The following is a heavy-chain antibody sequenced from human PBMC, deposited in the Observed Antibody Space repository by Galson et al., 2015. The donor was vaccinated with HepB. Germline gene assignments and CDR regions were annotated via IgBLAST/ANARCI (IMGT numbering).Heavy chain of an antibody. V-gene: IGHV4-30-2*01. CDR3: AREGDYHSRGSDNWFDP. J-gene: IGHJ5*02. D-gene: IGHD4-17*01. CDR1: GGSISSGGYS. Sequence: TLSLTCAVSGGSISSGGYSWSWIRQPPGKGLEWIGYIYHCGSTYYNPSLKSRVTISVDRSMNQFSLKLSSVTAADTAVYYCAREGDYHSRGSDNWFDPWGQGTLVTVSS. CDR2: IYHCGST.